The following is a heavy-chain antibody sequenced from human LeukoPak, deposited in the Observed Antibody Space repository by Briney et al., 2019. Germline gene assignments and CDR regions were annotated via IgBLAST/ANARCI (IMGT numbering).Heavy chain of an antibody. CDR1: RFTFSSYT. D-gene: IGHD4-23*01. Sequence: SGGSLRLSCSASRFTFSSYTMNWVRQAPGKGLEWVSSIDPSSTYIYYADSVKGRFTISRDNAQNSLYLQMNSLRAEDMAVYYCARDLGKEKYFDYWGQGTLVTVSS. V-gene: IGHV3-21*01. CDR3: ARDLGKEKYFDY. J-gene: IGHJ4*02. CDR2: IDPSSTYI.